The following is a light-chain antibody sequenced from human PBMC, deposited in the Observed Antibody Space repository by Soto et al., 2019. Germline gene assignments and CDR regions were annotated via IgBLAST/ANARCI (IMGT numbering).Light chain of an antibody. J-gene: IGLJ1*01. CDR2: DIA. CDR3: VSFTTKKSYV. Sequence: QSALTQPASVSGSPGQSITISCTGTSSDIGAYIFVSWYQQHPGKAPKLIIYDIANRPSGVSYRFSGSKSANTASLTISGLRADDEADYYCVSFTTKKSYVFGTGTKLTVL. CDR1: SSDIGAYIF. V-gene: IGLV2-14*03.